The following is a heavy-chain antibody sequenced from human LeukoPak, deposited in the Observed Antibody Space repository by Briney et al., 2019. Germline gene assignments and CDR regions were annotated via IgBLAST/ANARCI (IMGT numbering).Heavy chain of an antibody. CDR3: AREKRIIWLGELSYNGMDV. Sequence: ASVKVSCKASGYIFTSYVMNWVRQAPGQRLEWMGWINAVNGNTKYSQNFQGRVTITRDTSASTAYMELSSLRSEDTAVYYCAREKRIIWLGELSYNGMDVWGQGTTVTVSS. V-gene: IGHV1-3*01. CDR1: GYIFTSYV. J-gene: IGHJ6*02. D-gene: IGHD3-10*01. CDR2: INAVNGNT.